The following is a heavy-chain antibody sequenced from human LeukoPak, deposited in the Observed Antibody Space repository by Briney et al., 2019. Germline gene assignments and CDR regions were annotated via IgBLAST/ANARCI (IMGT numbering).Heavy chain of an antibody. CDR3: AREYGYYDILTGYNYGMDV. J-gene: IGHJ6*02. CDR2: ISSSSSYI. V-gene: IGHV3-21*01. D-gene: IGHD3-9*01. CDR1: GFTFSSYS. Sequence: PGGSLRLSCAASGFTFSSYSMNWVRQAPGKGLEWVSSISSSSSYIYYADSVKGRFTISRDNAKNSLYLQMNSLRAEDTAVYYCAREYGYYDILTGYNYGMDVWGQGTTVTVSS.